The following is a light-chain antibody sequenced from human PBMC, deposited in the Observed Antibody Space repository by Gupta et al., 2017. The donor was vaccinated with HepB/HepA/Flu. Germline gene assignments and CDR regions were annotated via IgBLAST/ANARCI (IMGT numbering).Light chain of an antibody. CDR2: DVS. CDR1: SSDVGGYNY. J-gene: IGLJ2*01. Sequence: TQPASVSGSPGQSITISCTGTSSDVGGYNYVSWYQQHPGKAPKLMIYDVSNRPSGVSNRFSGSKSGKTASLTISGLQAEDEADYYCSSYTSSSTPVVFGGGTKLTVL. CDR3: SSYTSSSTPVV. V-gene: IGLV2-14*03.